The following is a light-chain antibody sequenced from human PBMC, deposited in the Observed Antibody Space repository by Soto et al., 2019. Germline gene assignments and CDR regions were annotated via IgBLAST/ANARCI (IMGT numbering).Light chain of an antibody. V-gene: IGLV2-14*01. J-gene: IGLJ1*01. CDR3: TSFAGSGTYV. Sequence: QAVVASAVPVFWVAGQVVAIFCTGNKSYVGGYNYVSWYQQHPGKAPKLIIFDVTNRPSGVSDRFSGSKSGSTASLTISGLQADDEADYYCTSFAGSGTYVFGTGTKVTV. CDR1: KSYVGGYNY. CDR2: DVT.